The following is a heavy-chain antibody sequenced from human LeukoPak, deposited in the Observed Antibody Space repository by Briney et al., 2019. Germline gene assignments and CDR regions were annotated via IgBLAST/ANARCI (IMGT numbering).Heavy chain of an antibody. Sequence: SETLSLTCAVYGVSFSGYYWSWIRQPPGKGLEWLGEINHSGSTNYNPSLKSRVTISVHTSKNQFSLKLSSVTAADTAVYYCARKGQFLEWLTFDYWGQGTLVTVSS. J-gene: IGHJ4*02. V-gene: IGHV4-34*01. CDR1: GVSFSGYY. CDR3: ARKGQFLEWLTFDY. D-gene: IGHD3-3*01. CDR2: INHSGST.